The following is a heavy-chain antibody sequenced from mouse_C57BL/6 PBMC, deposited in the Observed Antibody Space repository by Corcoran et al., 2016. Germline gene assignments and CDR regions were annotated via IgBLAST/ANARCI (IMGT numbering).Heavy chain of an antibody. Sequence: QIQLVQSGPELKKPGETVKISCKASGYTFTTYGMSWVKQAPGKGLKWMGWINTYSGVPTYADDFKGRFAFSLETSASTAYLQINNLKNEDTATYFCARTLTTVWGQGTSVTVSS. D-gene: IGHD1-1*01. CDR1: GYTFTTYG. CDR3: ARTLTTV. J-gene: IGHJ4*01. CDR2: INTYSGVP. V-gene: IGHV9-3*01.